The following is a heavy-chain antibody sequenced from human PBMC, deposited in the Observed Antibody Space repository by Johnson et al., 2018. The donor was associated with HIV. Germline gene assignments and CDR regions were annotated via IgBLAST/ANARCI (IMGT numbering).Heavy chain of an antibody. V-gene: IGHV3-30-3*01. J-gene: IGHJ3*02. CDR1: AFTFSSYA. CDR2: ISYDGSNK. CDR3: ARGRHSSGYYTAAFDI. Sequence: QVQLVESGGGMVQPGGSLRLSCAASAFTFSSYAMHWVRQAPGKGLEWVALISYDGSNKYYADSVKGRFTSSRANSKNTLYLQMNSLRAEDTAVFYCARGRHSSGYYTAAFDIWGQGTMVTVSS. D-gene: IGHD3-22*01.